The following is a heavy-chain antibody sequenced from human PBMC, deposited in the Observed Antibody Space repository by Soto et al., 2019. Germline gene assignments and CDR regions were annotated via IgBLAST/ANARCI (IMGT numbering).Heavy chain of an antibody. CDR2: IMPRNGIR. D-gene: IGHD6-19*01. Sequence: SSVKVSCKASGDTLSRNTFSWVRQAPGQGPEWSVMIMPRNGIRFSXXXFQGIVTXXADKSTITVYXEVTSXSSEDTAVYYCTRGSSNALDIWAQGTMVTVSS. J-gene: IGHJ3*02. CDR1: GDTLSRNT. V-gene: IGHV1-69*02. CDR3: TRGSSNALDI.